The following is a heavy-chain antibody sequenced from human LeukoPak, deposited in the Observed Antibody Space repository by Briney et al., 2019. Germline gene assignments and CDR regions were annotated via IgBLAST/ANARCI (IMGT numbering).Heavy chain of an antibody. Sequence: GGSLRLSCAASGFTFNSYGMHWVRQAPGKGLEWVAFIRYDGSNKYYADSVKGRFTISRDNSKNTLYLQMNSLRAEDTAVYYCAKIAARGYYFDYWGQGTLVTVSS. D-gene: IGHD6-6*01. V-gene: IGHV3-30*02. CDR1: GFTFNSYG. J-gene: IGHJ4*02. CDR3: AKIAARGYYFDY. CDR2: IRYDGSNK.